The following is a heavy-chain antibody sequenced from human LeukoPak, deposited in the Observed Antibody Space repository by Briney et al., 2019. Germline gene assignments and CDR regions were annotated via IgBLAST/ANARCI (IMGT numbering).Heavy chain of an antibody. CDR3: AKDGTYCSSTNCYPQFDY. V-gene: IGHV3-30*02. Sequence: GGSLRLSCAASGFIFNSYGMHWVRQAPGKGLEWVAFIRYDGSNKNYADSVKGRFTISRGNSKNTLYLQMNSLRAEDTAVYYCAKDGTYCSSTNCYPQFDYWGQGTLVTVSS. J-gene: IGHJ4*02. CDR1: GFIFNSYG. D-gene: IGHD2-2*01. CDR2: IRYDGSNK.